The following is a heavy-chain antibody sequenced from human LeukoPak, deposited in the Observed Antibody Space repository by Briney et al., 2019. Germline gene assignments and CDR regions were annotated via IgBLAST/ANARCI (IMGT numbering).Heavy chain of an antibody. J-gene: IGHJ5*02. CDR3: ARVELRWSGELLFGKKNWFDP. V-gene: IGHV1-18*01. CDR1: GYTFTNYG. Sequence: ASVEVSCKASGYTFTNYGIIWVRQAPGQGLEYMGWVSAYNGNTHYARRLQGRVTMSTDTATSTAYMELRSLRYDDTAVYYCARVELRWSGELLFGKKNWFDPWGQGTLVTVSS. CDR2: VSAYNGNT. D-gene: IGHD3-10*01.